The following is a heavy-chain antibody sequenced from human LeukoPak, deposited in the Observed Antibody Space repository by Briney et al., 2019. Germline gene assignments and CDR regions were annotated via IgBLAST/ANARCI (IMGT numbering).Heavy chain of an antibody. J-gene: IGHJ4*02. CDR1: GGSFSGYY. D-gene: IGHD3-9*01. V-gene: IGHV4-34*01. Sequence: SETLSLTCAVYGGSFSGYYWSWIRQPPGKGLEWIGEINHSGGTNYNPSLKSRVTISVDTSKNQFSLKLSSVTAADTAVYYCARGGVLRYFDWLLPDYFDYWGQGTLVTVSS. CDR3: ARGGVLRYFDWLLPDYFDY. CDR2: INHSGGT.